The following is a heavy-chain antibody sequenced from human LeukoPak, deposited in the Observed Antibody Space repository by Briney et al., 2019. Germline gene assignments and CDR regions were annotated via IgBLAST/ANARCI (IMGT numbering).Heavy chain of an antibody. CDR1: GGSISSYY. CDR2: IYYSGST. V-gene: IGHV4-59*08. Sequence: SETLSLTCTVSGGSISSYYWSWIRQPPGKGLEWIGYIYYSGSTNYNPSLKSRVTISVDTSKNQFSLKLSSVTAADTAVYYCARRVGSSWYWDWFDPWGQGTLVTVSS. D-gene: IGHD6-13*01. J-gene: IGHJ5*02. CDR3: ARRVGSSWYWDWFDP.